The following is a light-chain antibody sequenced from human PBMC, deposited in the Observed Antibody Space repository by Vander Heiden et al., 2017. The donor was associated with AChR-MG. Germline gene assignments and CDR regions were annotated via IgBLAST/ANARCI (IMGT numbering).Light chain of an antibody. J-gene: IGLJ2*01. V-gene: IGLV2-11*01. CDR1: SSDVGGYDY. CDR2: DVS. Sequence: QSALPQPRSVSGSPGQSITISCTGTSSDVGGYDYVSWYQQHPGKAPRLLNYDVSKRPSGVPERFSGSKSGNTASLTISGLQADDEADYYCCSYAGRFGEVFGGGTTVTVL. CDR3: CSYAGRFGEV.